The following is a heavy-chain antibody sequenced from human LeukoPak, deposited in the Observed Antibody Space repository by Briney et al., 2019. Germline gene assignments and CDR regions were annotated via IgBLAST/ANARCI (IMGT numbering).Heavy chain of an antibody. CDR3: AKDRTVYYYDSSGYPLDY. D-gene: IGHD3-22*01. CDR2: IWYDGSNK. V-gene: IGHV3-33*06. Sequence: GGSVRLSCAASGFTFSSYGMHWVRQAPGKGLEWVAVIWYDGSNKYYADCVKGRFTISRDNSKNTLYLQMNSLRAADTAVYYCAKDRTVYYYDSSGYPLDYWGQGTLVTASS. J-gene: IGHJ4*02. CDR1: GFTFSSYG.